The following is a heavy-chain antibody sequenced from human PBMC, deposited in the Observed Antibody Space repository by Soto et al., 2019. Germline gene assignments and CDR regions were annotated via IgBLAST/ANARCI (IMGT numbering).Heavy chain of an antibody. CDR1: GFTFSSYG. CDR3: ARDTHYYGMDV. Sequence: QVQLVESGGGVVQPGRSLRLSCAASGFTFSSYGMHWVRQAPGKGLEWVAVIWYDGSNKYYADSVKGRFTISRDNSKNTLYLKMNSLRAEDTAVYYCARDTHYYGMDVWGQGTTVTVSS. V-gene: IGHV3-33*01. CDR2: IWYDGSNK. J-gene: IGHJ6*02.